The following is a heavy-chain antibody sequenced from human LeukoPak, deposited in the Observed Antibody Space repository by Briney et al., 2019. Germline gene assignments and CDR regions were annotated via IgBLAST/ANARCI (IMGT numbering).Heavy chain of an antibody. V-gene: IGHV4-4*07. CDR2: IHTSGST. CDR1: GASISTYY. D-gene: IGHD3-10*01. J-gene: IGHJ4*02. CDR3: AKEGMIRGVIDY. Sequence: PSETLSLTCSVSGASISTYYWSWIRQPAGKGLEWIGHIHTSGSTSYNPSLKSRVPMSVDTSKNQFSLKVNSVTAADTAVYYCAKEGMIRGVIDYWGQGALVTVSS.